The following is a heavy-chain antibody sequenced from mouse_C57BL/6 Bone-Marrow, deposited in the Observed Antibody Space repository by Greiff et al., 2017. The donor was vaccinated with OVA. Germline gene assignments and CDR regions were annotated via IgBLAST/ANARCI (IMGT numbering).Heavy chain of an antibody. Sequence: EVMLVESGGGLVKPGGSLKLSCAASGFTFSSYAMSWFRQTPEKRLEWVATISDGGSYTYYPDNVKGRFTISRDNAKNNLYLQMSHLKAEDTAMYYCARDRGSGLFDYWGQGTTLTVSS. CDR2: ISDGGSYT. CDR1: GFTFSSYA. D-gene: IGHD3-2*02. V-gene: IGHV5-4*01. CDR3: ARDRGSGLFDY. J-gene: IGHJ2*01.